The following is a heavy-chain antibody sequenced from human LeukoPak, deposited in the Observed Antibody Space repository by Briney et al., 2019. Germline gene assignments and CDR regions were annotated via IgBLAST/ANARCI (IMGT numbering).Heavy chain of an antibody. CDR1: GFTFSSYA. D-gene: IGHD3-3*01. Sequence: GGSLRLSCAASGFTFSSYAMSWVRQAPGKGLEWVSAISGSSGSTYYADSVKGPFTISRDNSKNTLYLQMNSLRAEDTAVYYCAKVFSLYDFWSGYYFDYWGQGTLVTVSS. CDR2: ISGSSGST. CDR3: AKVFSLYDFWSGYYFDY. V-gene: IGHV3-23*01. J-gene: IGHJ4*02.